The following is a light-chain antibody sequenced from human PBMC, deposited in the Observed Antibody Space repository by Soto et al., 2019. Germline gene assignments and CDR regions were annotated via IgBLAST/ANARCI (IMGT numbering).Light chain of an antibody. CDR2: WAS. CDR1: QSVLYSSNNKNY. J-gene: IGKJ4*01. Sequence: DIVMTQSPDSLAVSLGERATINCKSSQSVLYSSNNKNYLAWYQQKPGQPPKLLISWASTRESGVPVRFSGSGSEIDVTLIIGSLQAEDVAIYYCQHYDYIPGPFGGGTKVEIK. CDR3: QHYDYIPGP. V-gene: IGKV4-1*01.